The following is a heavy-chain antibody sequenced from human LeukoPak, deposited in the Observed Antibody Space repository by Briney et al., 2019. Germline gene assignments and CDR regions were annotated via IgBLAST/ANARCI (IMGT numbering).Heavy chain of an antibody. D-gene: IGHD4/OR15-4a*01. J-gene: IGHJ3*01. CDR3: VRRAFYIDDGARDAFDV. V-gene: IGHV3-21*01. Sequence: TGGSLRLSCAASGFTFRDYVMNWVRQAPGKGLEWVSSISSATNNVYYADSVKGRFTISRDNARKSLYLQMNSLRVDDTAVYFCVRRAFYIDDGARDAFDVWGQGTLVTVSS. CDR1: GFTFRDYV. CDR2: ISSATNNV.